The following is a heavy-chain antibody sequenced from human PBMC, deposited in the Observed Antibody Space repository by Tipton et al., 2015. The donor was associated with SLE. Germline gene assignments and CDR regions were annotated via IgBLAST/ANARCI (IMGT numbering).Heavy chain of an antibody. CDR3: AREPPYSSSWHARYFDL. CDR2: TYYRSKWYN. CDR1: GDSVSSNSAA. J-gene: IGHJ2*01. D-gene: IGHD6-13*01. Sequence: PGLVKPSQTLSLTCAISGDSVSSNSAAWNWIRQSPSRGLEWLGRTYYRSKWYNDYAVSVKSRITINPDTSKNQFSLQLNSVTPEDTAVYYCAREPPYSSSWHARYFDLWGRGTLVTVSS. V-gene: IGHV6-1*01.